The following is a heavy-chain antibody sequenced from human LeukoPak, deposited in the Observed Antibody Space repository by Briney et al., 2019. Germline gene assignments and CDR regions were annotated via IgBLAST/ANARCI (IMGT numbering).Heavy chain of an antibody. V-gene: IGHV3-74*01. CDR2: ITNDGSST. Sequence: GGSLRLSCAASGLTFSSHWMHWVRQAPGKGLVWVSRITNDGSSTTYADSVKGRFTISRDNAKNMLYLQVNSLRAENTAVYYCARGRPHGNDYWGQGTLVTVSS. J-gene: IGHJ4*02. D-gene: IGHD4-23*01. CDR1: GLTFSSHW. CDR3: ARGRPHGNDY.